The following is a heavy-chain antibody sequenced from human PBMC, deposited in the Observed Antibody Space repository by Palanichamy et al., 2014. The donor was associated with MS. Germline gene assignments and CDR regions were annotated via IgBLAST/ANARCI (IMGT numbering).Heavy chain of an antibody. D-gene: IGHD2-8*01. V-gene: IGHV3-23*04. Sequence: EVQLVESGGGVVKPGGSLRLSCVGSGFTFNAYALSWVRQAPGKGLEWVSDVSPTAAGSAGIWYADSAKGRFTISRDNSNNRLYLQMSRLTVGDTAVYYCAKRSPGNWVSSFDSWGQGVRVTVS. J-gene: IGHJ4*02. CDR3: AKRSPGNWVSSFDS. CDR2: VSPTAAGSAGI. CDR1: GFTFNAYA.